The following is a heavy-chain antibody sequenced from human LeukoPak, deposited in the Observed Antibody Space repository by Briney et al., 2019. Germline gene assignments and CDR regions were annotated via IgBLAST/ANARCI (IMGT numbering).Heavy chain of an antibody. V-gene: IGHV1-69*05. CDR3: ASDRRGYSYGTNDY. Sequence: SVKVSCKTSGGTFNNSAISWVRQAPGQGLEWMGGIIPIFGTANYAQRFQGRVTITTDESTSTAYMELSSLRSEDTAVYYCASDRRGYSYGTNDYWGQGTLVTVSS. J-gene: IGHJ4*02. D-gene: IGHD5-18*01. CDR1: GGTFNNSA. CDR2: IIPIFGTA.